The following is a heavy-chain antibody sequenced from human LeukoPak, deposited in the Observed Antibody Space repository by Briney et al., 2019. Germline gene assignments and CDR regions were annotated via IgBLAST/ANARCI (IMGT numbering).Heavy chain of an antibody. V-gene: IGHV3-23*01. CDR2: ITGSGGST. CDR3: ARDERLLSSLK. J-gene: IGHJ4*02. Sequence: GGSLRLSCAASGFTVISNYMSWVRLAPGKGLEWVSGITGSGGSTYYADSVKGRFTISRDNSKNTLYLQMNSLRAEDTAIYYCARDERLLSSLKWGQGTLVTVSS. D-gene: IGHD3-3*01. CDR1: GFTVISNY.